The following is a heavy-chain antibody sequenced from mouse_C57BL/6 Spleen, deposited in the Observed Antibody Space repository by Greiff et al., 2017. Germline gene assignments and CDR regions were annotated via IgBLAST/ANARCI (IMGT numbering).Heavy chain of an antibody. D-gene: IGHD2-1*01. CDR3: TRSTMPYYYAMDY. V-gene: IGHV6-3*01. CDR1: GFTFSNYW. Sequence: EVQLVESGGGLVQPGGSMKLSCVASGFTFSNYWMNWVRQSPEKGLEWVAQIRLKSDNYATHYAESVKGRFTISRDDSKSSVYLQMNNLRAEDTGIYYCTRSTMPYYYAMDYWGQGTSVTVSS. J-gene: IGHJ4*01. CDR2: IRLKSDNYAT.